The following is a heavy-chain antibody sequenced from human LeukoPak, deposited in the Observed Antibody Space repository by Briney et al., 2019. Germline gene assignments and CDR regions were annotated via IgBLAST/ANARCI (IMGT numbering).Heavy chain of an antibody. Sequence: PGGSLRLSCAASGFTFRTSPMNWVRQAPGKGLEWLSSITGTSTYISYADSLKGRFTISRDNANNSLYLQMNYLTTEDTAVYFCARDEAYSSFDYWGQGILVTVSS. J-gene: IGHJ4*02. CDR2: ITGTSTYI. D-gene: IGHD4-11*01. V-gene: IGHV3-21*06. CDR1: GFTFRTSP. CDR3: ARDEAYSSFDY.